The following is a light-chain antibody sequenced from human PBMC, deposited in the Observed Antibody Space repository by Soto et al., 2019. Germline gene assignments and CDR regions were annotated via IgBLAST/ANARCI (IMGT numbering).Light chain of an antibody. CDR2: EDN. V-gene: IGLV6-57*04. CDR1: SGSIASNY. CDR3: QSYDSRNGEV. J-gene: IGLJ2*01. Sequence: NFMLTQPHSVSESPRKTVIISCTRSSGSIASNYVQWYQQRPGRAPTTVIYEDNQRPSGVPDRFSGSIDSSSNSASLTISGLKTEDEADYYCQSYDSRNGEVFGGGTKLTVL.